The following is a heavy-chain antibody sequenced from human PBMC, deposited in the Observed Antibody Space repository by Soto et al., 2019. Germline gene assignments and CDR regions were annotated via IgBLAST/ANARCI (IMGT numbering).Heavy chain of an antibody. D-gene: IGHD6-13*01. CDR2: IIGSTDTI. J-gene: IGHJ6*02. V-gene: IGHV3-48*01. Sequence: EVQLVESGGGLVQPGGSLRLSCAASGFTLSSYNMNWVRQAPGKGLEWVSYIIGSTDTIYYADSVKGRFTISRDNGNNSLYLQIDSLRVEDTAVYYCARDHGGSTWFVGVYYDLGVDVWGQGTTVSVSS. CDR3: ARDHGGSTWFVGVYYDLGVDV. CDR1: GFTLSSYN.